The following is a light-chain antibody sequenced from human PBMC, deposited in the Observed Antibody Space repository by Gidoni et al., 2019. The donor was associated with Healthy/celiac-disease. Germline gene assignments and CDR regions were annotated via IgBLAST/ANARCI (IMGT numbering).Light chain of an antibody. CDR2: ADT. CDR3: HSYDSIHVV. V-gene: IGLV6-57*01. CDR1: CGSIASIY. J-gene: IGLJ2*01. Sequence: NFMLTQPHSVSESPGKTVTISCTRRCGSIASIYVQWYQHRPGSSPTTVIYADTQRPSGVPDRFSGSLASSANSASLTISGLKTEYEADYYCHSYDSIHVVFGGGTKLPVL.